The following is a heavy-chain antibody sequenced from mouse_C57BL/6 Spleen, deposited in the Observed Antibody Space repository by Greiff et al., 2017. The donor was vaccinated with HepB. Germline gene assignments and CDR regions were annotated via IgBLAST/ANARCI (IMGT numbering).Heavy chain of an antibody. J-gene: IGHJ2*01. CDR2: IDPSDSYT. V-gene: IGHV1-59*01. D-gene: IGHD1-1*01. CDR1: GYTFTSYW. CDR3: ARTTTVVAPHSFDY. Sequence: VKLQQPGAELVRPGTSVKLSCKASGYTFTSYWMHWVKQRPGQGLEWIGVIDPSDSYTNYNQKFKGKATLTVDTSSSTAYMQLSSLTSEDSAVYYCARTTTVVAPHSFDYWGQGTTLTVSS.